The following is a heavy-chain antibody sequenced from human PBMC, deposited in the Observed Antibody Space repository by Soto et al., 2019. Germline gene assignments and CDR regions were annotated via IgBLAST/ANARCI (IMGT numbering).Heavy chain of an antibody. CDR3: ARAIITVTTISDAFDI. J-gene: IGHJ3*02. V-gene: IGHV4-31*03. D-gene: IGHD4-17*01. CDR1: GGSISSGGYY. CDR2: IYYSGST. Sequence: QVQLQESGPGLVKPSQTLSLTCTVSGGSISSGGYYWSWIRQHPGKGLEWIGYIYYSGSTYYNPYLTSRVTISVDTSKNQFSLKLSSVTAADTAVYYCARAIITVTTISDAFDIWGQGTMVTVSS.